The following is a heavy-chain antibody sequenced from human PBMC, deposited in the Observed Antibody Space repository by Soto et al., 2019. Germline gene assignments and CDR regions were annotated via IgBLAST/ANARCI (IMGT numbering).Heavy chain of an antibody. CDR3: AHSPYDYIWGNYRYIFDY. CDR1: DFSLSTDKVG. J-gene: IGHJ4*02. Sequence: ESGPTLVNPTQTLTLTCTFSDFSLSTDKVGVGWIRQPPGKALEWLALIYWDNDKRYSPSLKSRLTIAKDTSKNQVVLTMTDMDPVDTATYYCAHSPYDYIWGNYRYIFDYWGQGTLVTVSS. D-gene: IGHD3-16*02. CDR2: IYWDNDK. V-gene: IGHV2-5*02.